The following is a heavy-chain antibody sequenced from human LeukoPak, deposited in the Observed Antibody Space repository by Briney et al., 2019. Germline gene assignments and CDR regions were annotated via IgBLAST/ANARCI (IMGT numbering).Heavy chain of an antibody. CDR2: IIPIFGTA. CDR1: GGTFSSYA. D-gene: IGHD2-21*02. J-gene: IGHJ6*02. CDR3: ARATYCGGDCYPYYYYGMDV. Sequence: ASVKVSCKASGGTFSSYAISWVRQAPGQGLEWMGGIIPIFGTANYTQKFQGRVTITADESTSTAYMELSSLRSEDTAVYYCARATYCGGDCYPYYYYGMDVWGQGTLVTVSS. V-gene: IGHV1-69*13.